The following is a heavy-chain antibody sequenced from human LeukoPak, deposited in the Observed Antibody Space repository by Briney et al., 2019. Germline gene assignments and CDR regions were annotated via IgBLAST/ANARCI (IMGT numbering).Heavy chain of an antibody. Sequence: AGSLRLSCAASGFTFSSYEMNWVRQAPGKGLEWVSYISSSGSTIYYADSVKGRFTISRDNAKNSLYLQMNSLRAEDTAVYYCAGGSSITMVRGVIIPPPDTNWFDPWGQGTLVTVSS. V-gene: IGHV3-48*03. D-gene: IGHD3-10*01. CDR3: AGGSSITMVRGVIIPPPDTNWFDP. J-gene: IGHJ5*02. CDR2: ISSSGSTI. CDR1: GFTFSSYE.